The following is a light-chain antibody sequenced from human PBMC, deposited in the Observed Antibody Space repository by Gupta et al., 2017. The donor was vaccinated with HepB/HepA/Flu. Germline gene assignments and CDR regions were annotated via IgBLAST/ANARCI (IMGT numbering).Light chain of an antibody. J-gene: IGKJ4*01. Sequence: DIQLTPSPFSLFAAVGDRVTITCQASQDIRKSLNWFQQKPGRAPNLLIRDASTLEAGVTSRFSGSGSETDFTFTIRDLQPEDTATYYCQQFNSLPLTFGGGTKVEI. CDR2: DAS. CDR3: QQFNSLPLT. CDR1: QDIRKS. V-gene: IGKV1-33*01.